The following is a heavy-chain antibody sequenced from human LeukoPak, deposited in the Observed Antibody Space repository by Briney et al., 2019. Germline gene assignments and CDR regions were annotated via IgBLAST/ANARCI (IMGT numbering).Heavy chain of an antibody. CDR2: ISSSSSYI. J-gene: IGHJ4*02. CDR3: ATKSSSGGY. D-gene: IGHD6-6*01. CDR1: GFTFDDYT. V-gene: IGHV3-21*01. Sequence: PGGSLRLSCAASGFTFDDYTMHWVRQAPGKGLEWVSSISSSSSYIYYADSVKGRFTISRDNAKNSLYLQMNSLRAEDTAVYYCATKSSSGGYWGQGTLVTVSS.